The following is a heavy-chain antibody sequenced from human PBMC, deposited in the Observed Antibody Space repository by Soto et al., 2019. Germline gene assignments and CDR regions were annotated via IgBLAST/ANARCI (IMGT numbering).Heavy chain of an antibody. CDR2: ISYDSTKT. Sequence: GSLILSCSASGFTFNIYGMHWVRQGPGNGLEWVAFISYDSTKTYYADSVKGRFTISRDNSNSALYVQMNSLTGEDTAVYYCARTRSAWSDFHYYSLDVWGQGTTVTVSS. CDR1: GFTFNIYG. V-gene: IGHV3-30*03. J-gene: IGHJ6*02. D-gene: IGHD1-26*01. CDR3: ARTRSAWSDFHYYSLDV.